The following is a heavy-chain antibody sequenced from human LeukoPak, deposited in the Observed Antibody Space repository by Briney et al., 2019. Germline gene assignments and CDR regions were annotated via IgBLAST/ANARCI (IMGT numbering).Heavy chain of an antibody. CDR2: ISGSGGST. CDR3: AKGTMVRGVIITPFDY. V-gene: IGHV3-23*01. CDR1: GFTFSRYA. J-gene: IGHJ4*02. Sequence: PGGSLRLSCAASGFTFSRYAVSWVRQAPGKGLEWVSAISGSGGSTYYADSVKGRFTISRDNSKNTLYLQMNSLRAEDTAVYYCAKGTMVRGVIITPFDYWGQGTLVTVSS. D-gene: IGHD3-10*01.